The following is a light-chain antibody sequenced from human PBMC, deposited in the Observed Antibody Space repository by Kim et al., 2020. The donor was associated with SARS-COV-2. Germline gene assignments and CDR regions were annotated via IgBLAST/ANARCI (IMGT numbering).Light chain of an antibody. CDR2: GKN. Sequence: SSELTQDPAVSVALGQTVRITCQGDSLRSYYATWYQQKPGQAPILVIYGKNNRPSGIPDRFSVSSSGNTASLTITGTQAGDEADYYCTSRDSNDNVVFGG. CDR3: TSRDSNDNVV. J-gene: IGLJ2*01. CDR1: SLRSYY. V-gene: IGLV3-19*01.